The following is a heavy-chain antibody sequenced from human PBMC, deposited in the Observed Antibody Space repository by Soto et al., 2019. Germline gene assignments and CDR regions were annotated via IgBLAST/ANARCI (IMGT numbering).Heavy chain of an antibody. CDR2: INHSGST. D-gene: IGHD3-3*01. V-gene: IGHV4-34*01. CDR3: ARGRDFWRGSRRWFDP. CDR1: GGSFSGYY. Sequence: QVQLQQWGAGLLKPSETLSLTCAVYGGSFSGYYWSWIRQPPGKGLEWIGEINHSGSTNYNPSLKSRVTISVDTSKNQFSLKLSSVTAADTAVYYCARGRDFWRGSRRWFDPWGQGTLVTVSS. J-gene: IGHJ5*02.